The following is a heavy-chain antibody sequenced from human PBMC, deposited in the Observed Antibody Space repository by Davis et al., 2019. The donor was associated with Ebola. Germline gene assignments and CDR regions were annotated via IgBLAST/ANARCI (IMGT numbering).Heavy chain of an antibody. J-gene: IGHJ4*02. CDR2: IFSNDEK. V-gene: IGHV2-26*01. CDR3: ARIRAPYYDLDY. CDR1: GFSLSEYGVG. Sequence: SGPTLVKPTETLTLTCTVSGFSLSEYGVGVSWIRQPPGKALEWLAHIFSNDEKSYSASLKSRLTISKDTSKSQVVLTMTNMDPVDTATYYCARIRAPYYDLDYWGQGTLVTVSS. D-gene: IGHD3-3*01.